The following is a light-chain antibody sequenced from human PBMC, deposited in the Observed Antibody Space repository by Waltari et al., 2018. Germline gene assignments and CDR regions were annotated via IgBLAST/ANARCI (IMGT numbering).Light chain of an antibody. J-gene: IGKJ1*01. V-gene: IGKV1-5*03. CDR1: QTINNW. Sequence: DIQMTQSPSSQSASVGDRVTITCRASQTINNWLAWYQQKPGKSPKLLIYKASTLESGVPSRCSGSGSGTEFTLTISSLQPGDFATYYCQQFSSFPGTFGHGTKVEIK. CDR3: QQFSSFPGT. CDR2: KAS.